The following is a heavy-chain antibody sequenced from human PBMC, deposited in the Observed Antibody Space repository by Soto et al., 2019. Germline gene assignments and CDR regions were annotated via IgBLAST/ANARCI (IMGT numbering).Heavy chain of an antibody. J-gene: IGHJ4*02. CDR3: GVQYDY. CDR2: ISGRTGST. V-gene: IGHV3-23*01. CDR1: VFTFSSYA. D-gene: IGHD1-1*01. Sequence: PVGSLRLSCASSVFTFSSYAMSCVRQAPGKGLEWVSAISGRTGSTSYADSVKGRFTISRDNSRNTLYLQMNSLRAEDTAVYYCGVQYDYWGQGTLVTVSS.